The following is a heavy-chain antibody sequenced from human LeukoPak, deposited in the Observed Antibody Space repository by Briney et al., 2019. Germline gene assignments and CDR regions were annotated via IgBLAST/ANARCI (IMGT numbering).Heavy chain of an antibody. V-gene: IGHV1-8*03. CDR2: MNPNSGNT. Sequence: ASVKVSCKASGYTFTSYDINWVRQATGQGLEWMGWMNPNSGNTGYAQKFQGRVTITADESTSTAYMELSSLRSEDTAVYYCARGNGGNQDWGQGTLVTVSS. J-gene: IGHJ4*02. D-gene: IGHD4-23*01. CDR3: ARGNGGNQD. CDR1: GYTFTSYD.